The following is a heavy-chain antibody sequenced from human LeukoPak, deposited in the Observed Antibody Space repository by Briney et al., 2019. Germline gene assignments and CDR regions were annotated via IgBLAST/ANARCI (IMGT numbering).Heavy chain of an antibody. D-gene: IGHD4-23*01. CDR1: GYTFTGYY. J-gene: IGHJ4*02. Sequence: ASVKVSCKASGYTFTGYYMHWVRQAPGQGLEWMGWISPNSGGTNYAQKFQGRVTMTRDTSISTAYMELSRLRSDDTAVYYCARGIDYGGNSMGYWGQGTLVTVSS. V-gene: IGHV1-2*02. CDR3: ARGIDYGGNSMGY. CDR2: ISPNSGGT.